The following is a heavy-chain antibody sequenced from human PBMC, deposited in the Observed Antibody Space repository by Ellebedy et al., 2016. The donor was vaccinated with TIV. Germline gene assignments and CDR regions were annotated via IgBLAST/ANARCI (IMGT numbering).Heavy chain of an antibody. CDR2: IYWNDDK. V-gene: IGHV2-5*01. CDR3: ARRYYYGSGRSFDY. CDR1: GFSLSTSGVG. Sequence: SGPTLVKPTQTLTLTCTFSGFSLSTSGVGVGWIRQPPGKALEWLALIYWNDDKRYSPSLKSRLTITKDTSKNQVVLTMTNMDPVDTATYYCARRYYYGSGRSFDYWGQGTLVTVSS. D-gene: IGHD3-10*01. J-gene: IGHJ4*02.